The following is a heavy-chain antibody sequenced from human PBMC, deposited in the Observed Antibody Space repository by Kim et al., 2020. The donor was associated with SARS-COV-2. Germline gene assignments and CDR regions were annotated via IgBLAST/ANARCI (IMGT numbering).Heavy chain of an antibody. J-gene: IGHJ6*02. CDR1: GYTFTGYY. V-gene: IGHV1-2*06. CDR2: INPNSGGT. Sequence: ASVKVSCKASGYTFTGYYMHWVRQAPGQGLEWMGRINPNSGGTNYAQKFQGRVTMTRDTSISTAYMELSRLRSDDTAVYYCARGAARRTNYYYYGMDVWGQGTTVTVSS. D-gene: IGHD6-6*01. CDR3: ARGAARRTNYYYYGMDV.